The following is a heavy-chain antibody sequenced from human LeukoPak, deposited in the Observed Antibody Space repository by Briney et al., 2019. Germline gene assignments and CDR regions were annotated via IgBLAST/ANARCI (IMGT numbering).Heavy chain of an antibody. Sequence: PSENLSRTCTVSGGSISSGDYYWSWIRQPPGKGLEWIAYMYYSGSTYYNPSLKSRVTMSADTSKNQLSLKLSSVTAADTAVYYCARPYYYDSRIDPWGQGILVTVSS. CDR1: GGSISSGDYY. CDR3: ARPYYYDSRIDP. J-gene: IGHJ5*02. CDR2: MYYSGST. V-gene: IGHV4-30-4*01. D-gene: IGHD3-22*01.